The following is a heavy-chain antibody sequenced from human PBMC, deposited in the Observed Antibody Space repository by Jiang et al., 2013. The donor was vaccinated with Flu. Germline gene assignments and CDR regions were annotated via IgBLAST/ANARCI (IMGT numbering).Heavy chain of an antibody. CDR3: ARDLGSDYYYYGMDV. CDR2: INPSGGST. J-gene: IGHJ6*02. D-gene: IGHD2-2*03. CDR1: SYY. V-gene: IGHV1-46*01. Sequence: SYYMHWVRQAPGQGLEWMGIINPSGGSTSYAQKFQGRVTMTRDTSTSTVYMELSSLRSEDTAVYYCARDLGSDYYYYGMDVWGQGTTVTVSS.